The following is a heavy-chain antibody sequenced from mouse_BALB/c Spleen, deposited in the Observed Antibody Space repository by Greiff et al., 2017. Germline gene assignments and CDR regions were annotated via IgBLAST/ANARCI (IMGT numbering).Heavy chain of an antibody. Sequence: DVMLVESGGGLVQPGGSRKLSCAASGFTFSSFGMHWVRQAPEKGLEWVAYISSGSSTIYYADTVKGRFTISRDNPKNTLFLQMTSLRSEDTAMYYCARSGWDPAMDYWGQGTSVTVSS. CDR2: ISSGSSTI. CDR3: ARSGWDPAMDY. J-gene: IGHJ4*01. CDR1: GFTFSSFG. D-gene: IGHD4-1*01. V-gene: IGHV5-17*02.